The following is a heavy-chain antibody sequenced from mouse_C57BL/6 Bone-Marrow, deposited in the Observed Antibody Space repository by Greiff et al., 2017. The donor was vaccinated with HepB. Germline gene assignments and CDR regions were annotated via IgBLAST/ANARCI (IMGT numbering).Heavy chain of an antibody. J-gene: IGHJ2*01. D-gene: IGHD1-1*01. Sequence: EVQLQQSGAELVRPGASVKLSCTASGFNIKDDYMHWVKQRPEQGLEWIGWIDPENGDTEYASKFQGKATITADTSSTTAYLQLSSLTSEDTAVYYCTTDYYGYFDYWGQGTTLTVSS. V-gene: IGHV14-4*01. CDR3: TTDYYGYFDY. CDR1: GFNIKDDY. CDR2: IDPENGDT.